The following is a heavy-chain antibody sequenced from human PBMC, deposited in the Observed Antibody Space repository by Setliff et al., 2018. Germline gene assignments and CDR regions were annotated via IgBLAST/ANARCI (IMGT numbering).Heavy chain of an antibody. D-gene: IGHD3-3*01. Sequence: PGGSLRLSCAVSGFTFSSYWMHWVRQAPGKGLVWVSRVKSDGTYTNYADSVKGRFTISRDNAKNTLFLQMNSLRAEDTAVYYCARHLPRGVQIFGVAPRFGYWGQGTLVTVSS. J-gene: IGHJ4*02. V-gene: IGHV3-74*01. CDR1: GFTFSSYW. CDR3: ARHLPRGVQIFGVAPRFGY. CDR2: VKSDGTYT.